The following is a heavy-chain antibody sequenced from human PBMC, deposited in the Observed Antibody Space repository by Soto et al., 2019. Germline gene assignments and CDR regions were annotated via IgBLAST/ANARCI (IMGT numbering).Heavy chain of an antibody. CDR3: ARERVLMAYANSRGAFDI. CDR2: IIPIFGTA. CDR1: GGTFSSYA. Sequence: SVKVSCKASGGTFSSYAISWVRQAPGQGLEWMGGIIPIFGTANYAQKFQGRVTITADESTSTAYMELSSLRSEDTAVYYCARERVLMAYANSRGAFDIWGQGTMVTVSS. J-gene: IGHJ3*02. V-gene: IGHV1-69*13. D-gene: IGHD2-8*01.